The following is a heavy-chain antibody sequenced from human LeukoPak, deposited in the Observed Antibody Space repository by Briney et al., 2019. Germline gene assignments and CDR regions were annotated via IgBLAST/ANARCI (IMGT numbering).Heavy chain of an antibody. Sequence: GGSLRLSCAASGFTVSSTYMCRVRQPPAKRRQWGAVILSVTSNKHYNASARGRFTVSLDNSMNTLYLQMNSQRAADTAVYYCARLTMVAGASYNCFVVWGQGTLVTVST. V-gene: IGHV3-33*08. CDR1: GFTVSSTY. CDR2: ILSVTSNK. J-gene: IGHJ5*02. D-gene: IGHD2-15*01. CDR3: ARLTMVAGASYNCFVV.